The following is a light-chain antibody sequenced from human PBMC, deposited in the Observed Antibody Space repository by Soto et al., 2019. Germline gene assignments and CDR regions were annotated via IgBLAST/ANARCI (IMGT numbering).Light chain of an antibody. J-gene: IGLJ1*01. CDR1: SSDVGGYNY. CDR2: DVS. V-gene: IGLV2-14*01. Sequence: QSALTQPASVSGSPGQSITISCTGTSSDVGGYNYVSWYQQHPGKAPKLMIYDVSNRPSGVSNRFSGSKSGNTASLTISGLQAEDEADYYCSSYTSSSTLFGTVTKVTDL. CDR3: SSYTSSSTL.